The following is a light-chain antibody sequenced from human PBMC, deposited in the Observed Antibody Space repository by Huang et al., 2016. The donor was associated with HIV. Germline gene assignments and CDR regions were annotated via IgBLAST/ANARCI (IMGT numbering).Light chain of an antibody. Sequence: EIVLTQSPVTLSLSPGERATLSCRASQSIDNYLAWYQQKPGQAPRLIIYDESDRVSGVAARFSGSGSGTDFTLTISSLEPEDFAVYYCQQRSHWRTFGQGTKLEIK. CDR2: DES. V-gene: IGKV3-11*01. CDR3: QQRSHWRT. J-gene: IGKJ2*01. CDR1: QSIDNY.